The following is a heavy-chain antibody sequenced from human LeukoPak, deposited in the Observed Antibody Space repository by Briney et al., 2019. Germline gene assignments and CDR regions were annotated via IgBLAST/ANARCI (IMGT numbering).Heavy chain of an antibody. J-gene: IGHJ4*02. CDR3: ATLGYCSSTSCYLFDY. Sequence: ASVKVSCKASGYTFTGYYMHWVRQAPGQGLEWMGWINPNSGGTNYAQKFQGRVTMTRDTSISTAYMELSRPRSDDTAVYYCATLGYCSSTSCYLFDYWGQGTLVTVSS. CDR2: INPNSGGT. CDR1: GYTFTGYY. V-gene: IGHV1-2*02. D-gene: IGHD2-2*01.